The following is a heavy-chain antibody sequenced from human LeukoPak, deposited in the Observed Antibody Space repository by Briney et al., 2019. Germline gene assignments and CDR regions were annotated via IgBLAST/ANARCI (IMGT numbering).Heavy chain of an antibody. CDR1: GGSISSYY. D-gene: IGHD3-22*01. Sequence: PSETLSLTCTVSGGSISSYYWSWIRQPPGKGLEWIGEINHSGSTNYNPSLKSRVTISVDTSKNQFSLKLSSVTAADTAVYYCARGPYYYDSSGYYYYYYYMDVWGKGTTVTVSS. CDR3: ARGPYYYDSSGYYYYYYYMDV. CDR2: INHSGST. V-gene: IGHV4-34*01. J-gene: IGHJ6*03.